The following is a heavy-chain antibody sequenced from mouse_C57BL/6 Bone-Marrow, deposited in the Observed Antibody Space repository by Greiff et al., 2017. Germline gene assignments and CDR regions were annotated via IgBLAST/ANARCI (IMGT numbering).Heavy chain of an antibody. Sequence: VQLQQSGPELVKPGASVKISCKASGYTFTDYYINWVKQRPGQGLEWIGWIFPGSGSTYYNEKFKGKATLTVDKSSSTAYMLLSSLTSEDSAVYCCARWDYGSFYWYFDVWGTGTTVTVSS. CDR2: IFPGSGST. D-gene: IGHD1-1*01. CDR1: GYTFTDYY. V-gene: IGHV1-75*01. J-gene: IGHJ1*03. CDR3: ARWDYGSFYWYFDV.